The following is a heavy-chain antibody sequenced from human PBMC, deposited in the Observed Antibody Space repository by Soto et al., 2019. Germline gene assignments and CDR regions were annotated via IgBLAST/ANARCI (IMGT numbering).Heavy chain of an antibody. J-gene: IGHJ3*02. CDR3: ARVGGSYYSDDAFDI. Sequence: GGSLSLSCAASGFTFSSYGMHWVRQAPGKGLEWVAVIWYDGSNKYYADSVKGRFTISRDNSKNTLYLQMNSLRAEDTAVYYCARVGGSYYSDDAFDIWGQGTMVTVSS. CDR2: IWYDGSNK. CDR1: GFTFSSYG. D-gene: IGHD3-3*01. V-gene: IGHV3-33*01.